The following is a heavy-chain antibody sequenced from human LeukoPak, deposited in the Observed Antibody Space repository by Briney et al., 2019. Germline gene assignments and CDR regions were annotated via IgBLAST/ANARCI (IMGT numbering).Heavy chain of an antibody. J-gene: IGHJ4*02. Sequence: SETLSLTCTVSGGSISSYYWTWIRQHPGKGLEWVGYIYYSGSTSYNPSLKSRVTISVDTSKNQFSLKLSSVTAADTAVYYCARELEQGLFDYWGQGTLVTVSS. V-gene: IGHV4-59*12. CDR3: ARELEQGLFDY. D-gene: IGHD1/OR15-1a*01. CDR1: GGSISSYY. CDR2: IYYSGST.